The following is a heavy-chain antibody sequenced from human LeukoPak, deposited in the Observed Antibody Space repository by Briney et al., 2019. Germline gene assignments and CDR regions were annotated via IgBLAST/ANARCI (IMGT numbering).Heavy chain of an antibody. Sequence: GASVKVSCKASGYTFTSYGISWVRQAPGQGLEWMGWISAYNGNTNYAQKLQGRVTMTTDTSTSTAYMELRSLRSDDTAVYYCARDRTDSSSWEADDYWGQGTLVTVSS. CDR2: ISAYNGNT. CDR1: GYTFTSYG. J-gene: IGHJ4*02. D-gene: IGHD6-13*01. CDR3: ARDRTDSSSWEADDY. V-gene: IGHV1-18*01.